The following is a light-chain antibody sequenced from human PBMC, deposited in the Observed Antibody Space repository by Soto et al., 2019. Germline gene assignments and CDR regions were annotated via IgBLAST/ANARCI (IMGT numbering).Light chain of an antibody. CDR2: GTS. CDR3: QQSYTTANT. Sequence: DIQMTQFPSSLSASVGDRVTITCRASQSISDYLTWYQKKPGKAPKLLIYGTSYLQSEVPSRFSGRGSGTDFTLTISSLQLEDFATYFCQQSYTTANTFGQGTRLEIK. J-gene: IGKJ2*01. CDR1: QSISDY. V-gene: IGKV1-39*01.